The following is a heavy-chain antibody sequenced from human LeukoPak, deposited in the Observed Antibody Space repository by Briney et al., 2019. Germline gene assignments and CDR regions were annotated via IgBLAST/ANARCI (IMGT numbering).Heavy chain of an antibody. V-gene: IGHV3-23*01. Sequence: PGGSLRLSCAASGFTFSSYGMSWVRQAPGKGLEWVSAISGSGSSTYYADSVKGRFTISRDNSKNTLYLQMNSLRAEDTAVYYCAKDLNYYDSSGYPSNPWGQGTLVTVSS. CDR2: ISGSGSST. CDR1: GFTFSSYG. D-gene: IGHD3-22*01. CDR3: AKDLNYYDSSGYPSNP. J-gene: IGHJ5*02.